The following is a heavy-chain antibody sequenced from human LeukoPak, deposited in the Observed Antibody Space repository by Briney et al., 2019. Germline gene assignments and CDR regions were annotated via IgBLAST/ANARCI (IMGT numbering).Heavy chain of an antibody. V-gene: IGHV3-30*04. CDR1: GFTFSDYA. CDR3: AKGGFSFGYADH. CDR2: ISSDGSNK. J-gene: IGHJ5*02. D-gene: IGHD5-18*01. Sequence: GGSLRLSCAASGFTFSDYAMHWVRQAPGKRLEWVTAISSDGSNKYFADSVKGRFTISRDNSKNTLDLEMSSLRTEDTAVYFCAKGGFSFGYADHWGQGTLVTVSS.